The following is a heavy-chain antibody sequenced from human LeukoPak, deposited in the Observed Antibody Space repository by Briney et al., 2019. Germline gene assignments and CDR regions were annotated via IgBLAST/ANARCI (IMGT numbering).Heavy chain of an antibody. J-gene: IGHJ4*02. CDR1: GFTFGDYG. CDR3: ASIPYSSGWDDDY. V-gene: IGHV3-30*03. Sequence: GGSLRLSCAASGFTFGDYGMHWVRQAPGKGLEWVAVISYDGSNKYYADSVKGRFTISRDNSKNTLYLQMNSLRAEDTAVYYCASIPYSSGWDDDYWGQGTLVTVSS. CDR2: ISYDGSNK. D-gene: IGHD6-19*01.